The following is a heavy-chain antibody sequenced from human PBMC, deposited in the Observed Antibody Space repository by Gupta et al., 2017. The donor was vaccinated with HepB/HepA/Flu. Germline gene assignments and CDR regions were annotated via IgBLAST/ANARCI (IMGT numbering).Heavy chain of an antibody. J-gene: IGHJ4*02. D-gene: IGHD2-2*01. Sequence: YADSVKGRFTVSRDNAKNSLYVQMNSLRAEDTALYYCARLPYSSTKYPLDYGGQGILVTVSS. V-gene: IGHV3-20*03. CDR3: ARLPYSSTKYPLDY.